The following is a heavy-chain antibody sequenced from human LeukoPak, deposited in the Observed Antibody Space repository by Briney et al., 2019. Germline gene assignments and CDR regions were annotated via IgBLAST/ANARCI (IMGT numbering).Heavy chain of an antibody. V-gene: IGHV4-30-2*01. CDR1: GGSISSGGYY. D-gene: IGHD5-12*01. J-gene: IGHJ5*02. CDR2: IYHSGST. Sequence: SETLSLTCTVSGGSISSGGYYWSWIRQPPGKGLEWIGYIYHSGSTYYNPSLKSRVTISVDRSKNQFSLKLSSVTAADTAVYYCARWRYSGYDYFWFDPWGQGTLVTVSS. CDR3: ARWRYSGYDYFWFDP.